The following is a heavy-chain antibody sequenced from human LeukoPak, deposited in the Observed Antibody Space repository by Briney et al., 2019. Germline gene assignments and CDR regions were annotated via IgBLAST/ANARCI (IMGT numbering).Heavy chain of an antibody. Sequence: ASETLSLTCTVSGGSISSGGYYWSWIRQPPGKGLEWIGYIYHSGSTYYNPSLKSRVTISVDRSKNQFSLKLSSVTAADTAVYYCSSLVVVDHYYYGMDVWGQGTTVTVSS. CDR2: IYHSGST. J-gene: IGHJ6*02. CDR3: SSLVVVDHYYYGMDV. CDR1: GGSISSGGYY. D-gene: IGHD3-22*01. V-gene: IGHV4-30-2*01.